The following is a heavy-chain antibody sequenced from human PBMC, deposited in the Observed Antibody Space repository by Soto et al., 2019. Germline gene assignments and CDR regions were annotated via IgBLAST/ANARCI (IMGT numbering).Heavy chain of an antibody. CDR2: ISGSGGST. CDR1: GFTFSSYA. V-gene: IGHV3-23*01. D-gene: IGHD3-22*01. CDR3: AKGLQLVTYYYDSSGHDAFDI. Sequence: EVQLLESGGGLVQPGGSLRLSCAASGFTFSSYAMSWVRQAPGKGLEWVSAISGSGGSTYYADSVKGRFTISRDNSKNTLYLQMNSLRAEDTAVYYCAKGLQLVTYYYDSSGHDAFDIWGQGTMVTVSS. J-gene: IGHJ3*02.